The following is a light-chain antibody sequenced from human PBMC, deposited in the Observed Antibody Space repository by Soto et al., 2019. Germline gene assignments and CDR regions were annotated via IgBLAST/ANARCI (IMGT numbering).Light chain of an antibody. V-gene: IGLV2-14*01. CDR3: FSDTTSSAPYV. CDR1: TSDVGGYNY. J-gene: IGLJ1*01. CDR2: EVT. Sequence: QSALTQPASVSGSPGQSITISCTGTTSDVGGYNYVSWYQQLPGKVPKLMIYEVTNRPSGVSTRFSGSKSGNTASLTISGLQAEDDAAYYCFSDTTSSAPYVFGTGTKLTVL.